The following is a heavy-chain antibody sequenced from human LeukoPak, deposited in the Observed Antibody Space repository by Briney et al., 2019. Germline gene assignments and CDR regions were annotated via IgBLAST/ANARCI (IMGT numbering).Heavy chain of an antibody. CDR2: INHSGST. J-gene: IGHJ4*02. CDR1: GGSFSGYY. D-gene: IGHD3-10*01. V-gene: IGHV4-34*01. CDR3: ARGGTTYYYGSGSYYNALASY. Sequence: SETLSLTCAVYGGSFSGYYWSWIRQPPGKGLEWIGEINHSGSTNYNPSPKSRVTISVDTSKNQFSLKLSSVTAADTAVYYCARGGTTYYYGSGSYYNALASYWGQGTLVTVSS.